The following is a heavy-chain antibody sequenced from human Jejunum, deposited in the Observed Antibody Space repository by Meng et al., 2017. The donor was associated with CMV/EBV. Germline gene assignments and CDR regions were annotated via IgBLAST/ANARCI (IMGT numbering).Heavy chain of an antibody. CDR3: ARDGGDLWSGYSIDY. V-gene: IGHV3-30-3*01. CDR1: GFMFRTYA. J-gene: IGHJ4*02. CDR2: QSYDGGKE. D-gene: IGHD3-3*01. Sequence: GFMFRTYAMHWVRRAPGRGLEWVGFQSYDGGKESYADAVKGRFTISRDNSKSTLYLQMNSLRPEDTAVYYCARDGGDLWSGYSIDYWGQGTLVTVSS.